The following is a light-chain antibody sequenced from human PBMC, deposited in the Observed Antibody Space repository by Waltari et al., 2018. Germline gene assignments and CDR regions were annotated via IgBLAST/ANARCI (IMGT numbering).Light chain of an antibody. V-gene: IGKV3-20*01. CDR3: QKYVNLPAT. J-gene: IGKJ1*01. CDR2: DAS. CDR1: QSVGRY. Sequence: EIVLTQSPGTLSLSPGESATLSCRASQSVGRYLAWYQHKPGQSPRLLIYDASTRATGIPDRFSGSGSGTDFSLTISRLESEDFAVYYCQKYVNLPATFGQGTKVEIK.